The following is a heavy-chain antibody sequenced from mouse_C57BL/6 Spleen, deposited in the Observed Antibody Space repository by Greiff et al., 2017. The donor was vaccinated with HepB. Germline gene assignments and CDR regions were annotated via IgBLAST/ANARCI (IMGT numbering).Heavy chain of an antibody. CDR2: IYPRDGST. D-gene: IGHD1-1*01. V-gene: IGHV1-85*01. CDR3: ARVVVAHYYAMDY. CDR1: GYTFTSYD. J-gene: IGHJ4*01. Sequence: QVQLKESGPELVKPGASVKLSCKASGYTFTSYDINWVKQRPGQGLEWIGWIYPRDGSTKYNEKFKGKATLTVDTSSSTAYMELHSLTSEDSAVYFCARVVVAHYYAMDYWGQGTSVTVSS.